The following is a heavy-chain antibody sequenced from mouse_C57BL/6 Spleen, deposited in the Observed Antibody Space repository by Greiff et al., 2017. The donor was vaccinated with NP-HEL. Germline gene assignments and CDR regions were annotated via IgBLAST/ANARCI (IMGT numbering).Heavy chain of an antibody. D-gene: IGHD2-3*01. Sequence: VQLQQSGAELARPGASVKLSCKASGYTFTSYGISWVKQRTGKGLEWIGEIYPRSGNTYYNEKFKGKATMTADKSSSTAYMELRSLTSEDSAVYFCARRGDGGYAMDYWGQGTSVTVSS. V-gene: IGHV1-81*01. CDR3: ARRGDGGYAMDY. CDR2: IYPRSGNT. CDR1: GYTFTSYG. J-gene: IGHJ4*01.